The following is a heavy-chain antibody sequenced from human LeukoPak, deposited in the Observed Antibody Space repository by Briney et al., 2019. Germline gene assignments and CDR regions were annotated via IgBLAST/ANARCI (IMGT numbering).Heavy chain of an antibody. CDR3: ARYHGGNLNWFDP. CDR2: INHSGST. V-gene: IGHV4-34*01. CDR1: GGSFSGYY. Sequence: SETLSLTCAVYGGSFSGYYWSWIRQPPGKGLEWIGEINHSGSTNYNPSLKSRVTISVDTSKNQFSLKLSSVTAADTAVYYCARYHGGNLNWFDPWGQGTLVTVSS. J-gene: IGHJ5*02. D-gene: IGHD4-23*01.